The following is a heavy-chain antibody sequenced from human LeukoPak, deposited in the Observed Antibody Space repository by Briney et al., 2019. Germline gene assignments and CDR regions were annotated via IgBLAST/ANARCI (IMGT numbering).Heavy chain of an antibody. CDR3: AREYYYGSGNYYNRIDY. CDR2: IDPNSGGT. D-gene: IGHD3-10*01. J-gene: IGHJ4*02. V-gene: IGHV1-2*02. Sequence: GASVKVSCKASGYTFTGYYMHWVQQAPGQGLEWMGWIDPNSGGTNYAQRFQGRVTMTRDTSISTAYMVLNRLRSDDTAVYYCAREYYYGSGNYYNRIDYWGQGTLVTVSS. CDR1: GYTFTGYY.